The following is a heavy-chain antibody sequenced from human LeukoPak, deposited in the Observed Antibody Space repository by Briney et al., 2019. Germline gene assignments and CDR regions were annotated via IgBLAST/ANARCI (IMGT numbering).Heavy chain of an antibody. Sequence: ASVKVSCKASGYTFTNYAMNWVRQAPGQGLEWMGWINTNTGNPTYAQGFTGRFVLSLDTSVSTAYLQISSLKTEDTAVYYCARGLSWGAATDWGQGTLVTVSS. CDR3: ARGLSWGAATD. CDR2: INTNTGNP. CDR1: GYTFTNYA. V-gene: IGHV7-4-1*02. D-gene: IGHD6-13*01. J-gene: IGHJ4*02.